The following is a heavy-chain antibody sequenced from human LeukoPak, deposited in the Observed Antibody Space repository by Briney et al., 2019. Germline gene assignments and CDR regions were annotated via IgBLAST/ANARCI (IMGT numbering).Heavy chain of an antibody. J-gene: IGHJ6*02. CDR2: ISAYNGNT. D-gene: IGHD3-10*01. CDR3: ARDPLLLWFGELSKKDYYYGMDA. Sequence: GASVKVSCKASGYTFTSYGISWVRQAPGQGLEWMGWISAYNGNTNYAQKLQGRVTMTTDTSTSTAYMELRSLRSDDTAVYYCARDPLLLWFGELSKKDYYYGMDAWGQGTTVTVSS. V-gene: IGHV1-18*01. CDR1: GYTFTSYG.